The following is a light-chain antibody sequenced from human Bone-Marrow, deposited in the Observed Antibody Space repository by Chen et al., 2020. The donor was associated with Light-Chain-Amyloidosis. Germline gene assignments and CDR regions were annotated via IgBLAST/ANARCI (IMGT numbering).Light chain of an antibody. CDR1: QTISSNY. V-gene: IGKV3-20*01. CDR2: GSP. Sequence: EIVLTQSPGTLSLSPGEGANLSCRASQTISSNYLTWYQQKFGQAPRLLIYGSPSRATGIPDRFTGSGSGTDFTLTINRLEPEDFAMYYCQQYGTSPLTFGGGIKVEIK. CDR3: QQYGTSPLT. J-gene: IGKJ4*01.